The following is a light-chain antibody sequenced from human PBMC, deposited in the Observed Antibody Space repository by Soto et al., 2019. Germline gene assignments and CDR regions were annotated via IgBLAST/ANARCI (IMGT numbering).Light chain of an antibody. CDR3: SSYAGSNNLV. CDR2: EVS. CDR1: RSDVGGYNS. Sequence: QSALTQPASVSGSPGQSITISCTGTRSDVGGYNSVCWHQQHPGKAPKLMIYEVSKRPSGVPDRFSGSKSGNTASLTVSGLQAEDEADYYCSSYAGSNNLVFGGGTKLTVL. V-gene: IGLV2-8*01. J-gene: IGLJ2*01.